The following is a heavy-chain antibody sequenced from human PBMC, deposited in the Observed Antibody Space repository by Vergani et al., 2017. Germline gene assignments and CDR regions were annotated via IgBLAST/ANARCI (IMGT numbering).Heavy chain of an antibody. CDR2: INPNSGGT. V-gene: IGHV1-2*02. Sequence: QVQLVQSGAEVGKPGASVKISCKASGYTFTAYYMHWVRQAPGQGLEWMGWINPNSGGTNYAQKFQGRVTMTRDTSISTAYMELSRLRSDDTAVYYCARVKEVPLRFLEWPRGYMDVWGKGTTVTVSS. CDR3: ARVKEVPLRFLEWPRGYMDV. CDR1: GYTFTAYY. D-gene: IGHD3-3*01. J-gene: IGHJ6*03.